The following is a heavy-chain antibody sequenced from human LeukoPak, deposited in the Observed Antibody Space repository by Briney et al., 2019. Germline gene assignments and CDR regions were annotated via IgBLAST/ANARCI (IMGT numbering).Heavy chain of an antibody. CDR1: GFTFDDYA. V-gene: IGHV3-9*01. CDR2: ISWNSGSI. Sequence: GGSLRLSCAASGFTFDDYAMHWVRQAPGKGLEWVSGISWNSGSIGYADSVKGRFTISRDNAKNSLYLQMNSLRAEDTALYYCAKDPTRGKRNHYYYGMDVWGQRTTVTVSS. J-gene: IGHJ6*02. D-gene: IGHD1-1*01. CDR3: AKDPTRGKRNHYYYGMDV.